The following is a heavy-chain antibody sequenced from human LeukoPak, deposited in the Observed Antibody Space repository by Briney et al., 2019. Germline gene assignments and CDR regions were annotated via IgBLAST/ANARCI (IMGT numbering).Heavy chain of an antibody. D-gene: IGHD1-7*01. V-gene: IGHV1-2*02. Sequence: GASVKVSCKASGYTFSDYHIRWVRQAPGQGLEWMGRIYPDSGGTNYAQKFQGRVTMTRDTSISTAYMELSRLRSDDTAIYYCAREDWHYANWGQGTLVTVSS. CDR3: AREDWHYAN. CDR1: GYTFSDYH. J-gene: IGHJ4*02. CDR2: IYPDSGGT.